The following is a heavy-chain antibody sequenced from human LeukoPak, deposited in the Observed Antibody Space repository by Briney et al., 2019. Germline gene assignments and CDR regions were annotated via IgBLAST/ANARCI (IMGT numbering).Heavy chain of an antibody. J-gene: IGHJ4*02. V-gene: IGHV3-53*01. CDR1: GFTVSSNY. Sequence: GGSLRLSCAASGFTVSSNYMSWVRQAPGKGLEWVSVIYSGGSTYYADSVKGRFTISRDNSKNTLYLQMNSLRAEDTAVYYCARDPDSSGFLDYWGQGTLVTVSS. CDR3: ARDPDSSGFLDY. D-gene: IGHD6-19*01. CDR2: IYSGGST.